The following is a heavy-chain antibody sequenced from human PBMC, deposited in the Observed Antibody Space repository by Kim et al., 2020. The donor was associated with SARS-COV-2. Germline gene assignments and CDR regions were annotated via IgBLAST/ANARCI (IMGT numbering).Heavy chain of an antibody. CDR2: IDPSDSYT. V-gene: IGHV5-10-1*01. Sequence: GESLKISCKGSGYSFTSYWISWVRQMPGKGLEWMGRIDPSDSYTNYSPSFQGHVTISADKSISTAYLQWSSLKASDTAMYYCATTDPKDYGDYAADYWGQGTLVTVSS. CDR3: ATTDPKDYGDYAADY. J-gene: IGHJ4*02. D-gene: IGHD4-17*01. CDR1: GYSFTSYW.